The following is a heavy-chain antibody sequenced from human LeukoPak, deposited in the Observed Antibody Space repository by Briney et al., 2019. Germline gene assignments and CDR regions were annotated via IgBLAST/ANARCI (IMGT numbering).Heavy chain of an antibody. CDR2: IYSGGST. J-gene: IGHJ4*02. Sequence: PGGSLRLSCAASGFTVSSNYMSWVRQAPGKGLEWVSVIYSGGSTYYADSVKGRFTISRDNSKNTLYLQMNSLRAEDTAVYYCAKHDLWFGELAFDYWGQGTLVTVSS. CDR1: GFTVSSNY. D-gene: IGHD3-10*01. CDR3: AKHDLWFGELAFDY. V-gene: IGHV3-66*04.